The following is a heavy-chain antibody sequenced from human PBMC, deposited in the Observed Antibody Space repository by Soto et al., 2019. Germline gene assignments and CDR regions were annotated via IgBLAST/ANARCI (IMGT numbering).Heavy chain of an antibody. V-gene: IGHV4-59*01. CDR3: ARGGVGATIYWYFDL. CDR1: GGSISSYY. J-gene: IGHJ2*01. D-gene: IGHD1-26*01. Sequence: QVQLQESGPGLVKPSETLSLTCTVSGGSISSYYWSWIRQPPGKGLEWIGYIYYSGSTNYNPSLKSRVTISVDTSKNQCSLKLSSVTAADTAVYYCARGGVGATIYWYFDLWGRGTLVTVSS. CDR2: IYYSGST.